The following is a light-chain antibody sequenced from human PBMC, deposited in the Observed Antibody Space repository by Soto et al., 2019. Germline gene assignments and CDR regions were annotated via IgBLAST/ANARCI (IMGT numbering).Light chain of an antibody. Sequence: QSVLTQPPSASGSPGQSVTISCTGTSSDVGGYNSVSWYQQLPGKAPKLMIYEVSQRPSGVPDRFSGSKSGNTASLTVSGLQAEDEADYYCSSYAGSIYVIFGGGTKLTVL. J-gene: IGLJ2*01. CDR1: SSDVGGYNS. CDR2: EVS. V-gene: IGLV2-8*01. CDR3: SSYAGSIYVI.